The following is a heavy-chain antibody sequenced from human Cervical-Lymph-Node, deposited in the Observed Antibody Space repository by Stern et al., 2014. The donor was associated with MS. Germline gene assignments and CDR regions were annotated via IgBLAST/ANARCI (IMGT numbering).Heavy chain of an antibody. CDR3: AHRAGNMVRGVTFFDY. J-gene: IGHJ4*02. D-gene: IGHD3-10*01. CDR2: IYWDGHE. CDR1: GFSLSTDGLG. V-gene: IGHV2-5*02. Sequence: QITLKESGPTLVKPTQTLTLTCTFSGFSLSTDGLGVGWIRQPPGKPLEWLALIYWDGHERYSPSLKSRLTITKDTSKNQVVLTMTNVDPVDTATYYCAHRAGNMVRGVTFFDYWGQGTLVTVSS.